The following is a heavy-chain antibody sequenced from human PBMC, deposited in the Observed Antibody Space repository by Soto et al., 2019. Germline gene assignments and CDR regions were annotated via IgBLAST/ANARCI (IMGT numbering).Heavy chain of an antibody. CDR1: GFTFSSYA. V-gene: IGHV3-23*01. D-gene: IGHD3-10*01. Sequence: GGSLRLSCAASGFTFSSYAMSWVRQAPGKGLEWVSAISGSGGSTYYADSVKGRFTISRDNSKNTLYLQMNSLRAEDTAVYYCAKDRHLWFGELPPPDAFDIWGQGTMVTVSS. CDR2: ISGSGGST. J-gene: IGHJ3*02. CDR3: AKDRHLWFGELPPPDAFDI.